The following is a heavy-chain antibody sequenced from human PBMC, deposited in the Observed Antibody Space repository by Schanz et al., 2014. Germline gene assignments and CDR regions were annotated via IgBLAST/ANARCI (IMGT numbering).Heavy chain of an antibody. D-gene: IGHD3-10*01. V-gene: IGHV3-23*01. CDR3: ARIGGSVFDY. CDR1: GFTFSSYA. J-gene: IGHJ4*02. Sequence: EVQLLESGGGLVQPGGSLRLSCAASGFTFSSYAMSWVRQAPGKGLEWVSLISDSGDTAYYADSVKGRFTISRDNFKNSLYLQMNSLRAEDTAVYYCARIGGSVFDYWAQGTLVTVSS. CDR2: ISDSGDTA.